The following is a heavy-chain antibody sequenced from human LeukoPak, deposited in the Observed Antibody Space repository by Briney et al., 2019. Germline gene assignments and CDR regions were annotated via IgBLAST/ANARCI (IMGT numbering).Heavy chain of an antibody. J-gene: IGHJ4*02. CDR3: ARDQDWNDRGGLDY. Sequence: GGSLRLSCAASGFTFSSYTMNWVRQAPGKGLEWVSSISTSSIYIYYTDSLKGRFTISRDNARNSLYLQVNSLKAEDTAVYYCARDQDWNDRGGLDYWGQGTLVTVSS. D-gene: IGHD1-1*01. CDR1: GFTFSSYT. V-gene: IGHV3-21*01. CDR2: ISTSSIYI.